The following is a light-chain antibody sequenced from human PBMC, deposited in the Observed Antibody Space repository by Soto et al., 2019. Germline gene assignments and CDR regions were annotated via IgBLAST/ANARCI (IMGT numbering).Light chain of an antibody. CDR3: QQYNNWPRLEGT. Sequence: EIVMTQSPATLSVSPGERATLSCRASQSVSSNLAWYQQKPGQAPRLLIYGASTRATGIPARFSGSGSGTEFTLTISSLQSEDFAVYYCQQYNNWPRLEGTFSQGTKVEIK. V-gene: IGKV3-15*01. CDR1: QSVSSN. J-gene: IGKJ1*01. CDR2: GAS.